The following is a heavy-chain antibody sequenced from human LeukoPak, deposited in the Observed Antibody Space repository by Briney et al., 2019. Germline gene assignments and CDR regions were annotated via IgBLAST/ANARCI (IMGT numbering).Heavy chain of an antibody. CDR1: GFTFSSYW. D-gene: IGHD6-6*01. Sequence: GGSLRLSCAASGFTFSSYWMSWVRQAPGKGLEWVANIKQDGSEKYYVDSVKGRFTISRDNAKNSLYLQMNSLRAEDTAVYYCARVGPSIAARLQYYYYYMDVWGKGTTVTVSS. CDR3: ARVGPSIAARLQYYYYYMDV. V-gene: IGHV3-7*01. J-gene: IGHJ6*03. CDR2: IKQDGSEK.